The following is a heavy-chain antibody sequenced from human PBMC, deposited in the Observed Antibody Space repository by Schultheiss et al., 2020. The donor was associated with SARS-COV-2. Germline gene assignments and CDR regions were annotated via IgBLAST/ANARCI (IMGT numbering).Heavy chain of an antibody. CDR3: ARDDQDYYDSSGENDAFDI. CDR1: GGSISSSSYY. CDR2: IYYSGST. V-gene: IGHV4-39*02. D-gene: IGHD3-22*01. J-gene: IGHJ3*02. Sequence: SETLSLTCTVSGGSISSSSYYWGWIRQPPGKGLEWIGSIYYSGSTYYNPSLKSRVTISVDTSKNQFSLKLSSVTAADTAVYYCARDDQDYYDSSGENDAFDIWGQGTMVTVSS.